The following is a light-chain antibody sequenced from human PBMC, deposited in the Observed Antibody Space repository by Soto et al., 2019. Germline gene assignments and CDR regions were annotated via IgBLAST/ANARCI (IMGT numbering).Light chain of an antibody. V-gene: IGLV2-14*02. J-gene: IGLJ2*01. CDR3: SSYSVL. Sequence: QSVLAQPASVSGSPGQSITISCTGVSSDYDLVSWYQHHTGKAPKLLIYEGSKRPSGVSTRFSGAKSGTTASLTISGLQAEDEADYYGSSYSVLFGGGTKVTVL. CDR2: EGS. CDR1: SSDYDL.